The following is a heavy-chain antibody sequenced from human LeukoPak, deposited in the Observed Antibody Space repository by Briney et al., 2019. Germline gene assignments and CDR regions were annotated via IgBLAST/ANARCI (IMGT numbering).Heavy chain of an antibody. CDR2: IRSTANGYAT. CDR3: TGNYYGSGSYADFDY. CDR1: GFTFSGSA. V-gene: IGHV3-73*01. Sequence: GGSLRLSCAASGFTFSGSALHWVRQASGKGLEWVGRIRSTANGYATTYAASVKGRFTIPRDDSKNPAYLQMDSLKTEDTAVYYCTGNYYGSGSYADFDYWGQGTLVTVSS. D-gene: IGHD3-10*01. J-gene: IGHJ4*02.